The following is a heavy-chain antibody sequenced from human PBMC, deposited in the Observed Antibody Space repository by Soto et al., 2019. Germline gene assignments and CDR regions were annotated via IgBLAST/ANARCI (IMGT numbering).Heavy chain of an antibody. CDR2: IYWDDDK. J-gene: IGHJ3*02. Sequence: QITLKESGPTLVKPTQTLTLTCTFSGFSLSTSGVGVGWIRQPPGKALEWLALIYWDDDKRYSPSLKSRLTITKDTSKNQVVLTMTNMDPVDTATYYCAHRSIAAAGVDAFDIWGQGTMVTVSS. D-gene: IGHD6-13*01. CDR3: AHRSIAAAGVDAFDI. CDR1: GFSLSTSGVG. V-gene: IGHV2-5*02.